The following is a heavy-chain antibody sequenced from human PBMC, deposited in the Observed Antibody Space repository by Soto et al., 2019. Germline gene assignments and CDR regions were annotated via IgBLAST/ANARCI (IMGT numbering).Heavy chain of an antibody. Sequence: GGSLRLSCAASGFTFDDYAMHWVRQAPGKGLEWVSLISWDGGSTYYADSVKGRFTISRDNSKNSLYLQMNSLRAEDTALYYCAKDMAGYDFWSGYYDYWGQGTLVTVSS. J-gene: IGHJ4*02. CDR3: AKDMAGYDFWSGYYDY. CDR2: ISWDGGST. D-gene: IGHD3-3*01. V-gene: IGHV3-43D*03. CDR1: GFTFDDYA.